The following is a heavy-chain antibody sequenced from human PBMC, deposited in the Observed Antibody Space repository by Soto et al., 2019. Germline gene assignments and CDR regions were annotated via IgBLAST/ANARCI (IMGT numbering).Heavy chain of an antibody. V-gene: IGHV1-2*04. J-gene: IGHJ6*02. CDR1: GYAFPSYD. CDR3: ARGDCSGGSCLNYYYYGMDV. Sequence: SVKVSCKAAGYAFPSYDINWVRQATGQGLEWMGWINPNSGGTNYEQKFQGWVPMTRDTSISTAYMELSRLRSDDTAVYYCARGDCSGGSCLNYYYYGMDVWGQGTTVTVSS. CDR2: INPNSGGT. D-gene: IGHD2-15*01.